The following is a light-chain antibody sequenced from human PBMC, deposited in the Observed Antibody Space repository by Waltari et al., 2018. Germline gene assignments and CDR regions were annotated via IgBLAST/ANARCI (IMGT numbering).Light chain of an antibody. CDR3: QQYNQWPPALT. J-gene: IGKJ4*01. Sequence: EIVMTQSPGTLSMSPGERATLSCRASQNINSDLAWYQHKPGQAPRLLIYGAFTRATGIPGRFTGSGSGTEFTLTINSLQSEDSAIYYCQQYNQWPPALTFGGGTNVEIK. V-gene: IGKV3-15*01. CDR1: QNINSD. CDR2: GAF.